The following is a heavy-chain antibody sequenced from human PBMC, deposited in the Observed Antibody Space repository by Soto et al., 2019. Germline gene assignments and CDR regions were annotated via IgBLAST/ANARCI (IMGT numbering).Heavy chain of an antibody. Sequence: SETLSLTCTVSGGSISGYYWSWIRQPPGKGLEWIGYIYYSGSTNYNPSLKSRVTISVDTSKNQFSLKLSSVTAADTAVYYCARQTGIPNAGFSGYDSSTYFDYWGQGTLVTVSS. CDR2: IYYSGST. V-gene: IGHV4-59*08. J-gene: IGHJ4*02. D-gene: IGHD5-12*01. CDR1: GGSISGYY. CDR3: ARQTGIPNAGFSGYDSSTYFDY.